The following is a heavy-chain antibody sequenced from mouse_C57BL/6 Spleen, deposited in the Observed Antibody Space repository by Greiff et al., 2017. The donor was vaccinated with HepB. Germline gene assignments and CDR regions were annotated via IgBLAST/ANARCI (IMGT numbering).Heavy chain of an antibody. J-gene: IGHJ2*01. Sequence: EVKVVESGGGLVQSGRSLRLSCATSGFTFSDFYMEWVRQAPGKGLEWIAASRNKANDYTTEYSASVKGRFIVSRDTSQSIIYLQMKALRAEDTAIYYCARDTGGFDYWGRGTTLTVSS. CDR1: GFTFSDFY. CDR3: ARDTGGFDY. CDR2: SRNKANDYTT. V-gene: IGHV7-1*01.